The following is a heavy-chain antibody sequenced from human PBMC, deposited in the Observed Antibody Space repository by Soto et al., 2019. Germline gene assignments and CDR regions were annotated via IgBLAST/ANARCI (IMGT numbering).Heavy chain of an antibody. J-gene: IGHJ5*02. CDR1: GGSISSSSYF. V-gene: IGHV4-39*01. CDR2: MYYSGST. Sequence: QLQLQESGPGLVKPSETLSLTCTVSGGSISSSSYFWGWIRQPPGKGLEWIGSMYYSGSTDSNPSLKSRVTRSVDTSKNQFSQKLSSVTAADTAVYYCARHGERALPSLNWFDPWGQGTLVTVSS. D-gene: IGHD7-27*01. CDR3: ARHGERALPSLNWFDP.